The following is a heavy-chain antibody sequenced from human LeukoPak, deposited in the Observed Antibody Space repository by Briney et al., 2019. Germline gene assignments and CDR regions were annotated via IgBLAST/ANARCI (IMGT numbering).Heavy chain of an antibody. Sequence: ASVKVSCKASGYTFTSYAMHWVRQAPGQRLEWMGWINAGNGNTKYSQKFQGRVTMTRDTSTSTVYMELSSLRAEDTAVYYCARDKDGEGITGAFDIWGQGTMVTVSS. CDR2: INAGNGNT. V-gene: IGHV1-3*01. J-gene: IGHJ3*02. CDR1: GYTFTSYA. CDR3: ARDKDGEGITGAFDI. D-gene: IGHD1-14*01.